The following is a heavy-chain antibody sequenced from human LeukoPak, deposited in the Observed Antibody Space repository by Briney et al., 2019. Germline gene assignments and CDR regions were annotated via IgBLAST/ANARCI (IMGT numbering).Heavy chain of an antibody. V-gene: IGHV3-48*03. D-gene: IGHD3-22*01. CDR2: ISSSGSTK. Sequence: PGGSLRLSCAASGFTFSSYEMNWVRQAPGKGLEWVSSISSSGSTKYYADSLKGRFTISRDNARNSLYLQMNSLRVEDTAVYYCHYDSSGHDAFDIWGQGTMVTVSS. J-gene: IGHJ3*02. CDR3: HYDSSGHDAFDI. CDR1: GFTFSSYE.